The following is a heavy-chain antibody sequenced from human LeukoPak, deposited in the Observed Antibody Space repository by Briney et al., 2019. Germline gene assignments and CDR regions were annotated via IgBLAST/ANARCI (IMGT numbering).Heavy chain of an antibody. D-gene: IGHD6-13*01. Sequence: GASVKVSCKASGYTFTSYDINWVRQATGQGLESMGWMNPNNGNTGYAQKFQGRVTMTRSTSISTAYMELSSLRSEDTAVYYCARLASSSWPLYYYYGMDVWGQGTTVTVSS. J-gene: IGHJ6*02. CDR2: MNPNNGNT. CDR1: GYTFTSYD. CDR3: ARLASSSWPLYYYYGMDV. V-gene: IGHV1-8*01.